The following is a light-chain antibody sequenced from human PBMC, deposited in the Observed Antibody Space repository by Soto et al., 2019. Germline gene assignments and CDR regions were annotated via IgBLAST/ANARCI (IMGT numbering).Light chain of an antibody. J-gene: IGKJ1*01. Sequence: DIQMTQSPSSLSASVGDRVTITCRASQGISNYLAWYQQKPGKVPKLLIYTASTLQSGVPSRFSGSGSGTDFTLTISSLQPEDVAAYCCQKYNSAPRTFGQGTKVEIK. CDR3: QKYNSAPRT. CDR2: TAS. CDR1: QGISNY. V-gene: IGKV1-27*01.